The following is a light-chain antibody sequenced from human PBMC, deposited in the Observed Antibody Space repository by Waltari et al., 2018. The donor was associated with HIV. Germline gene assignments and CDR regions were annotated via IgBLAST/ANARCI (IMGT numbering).Light chain of an antibody. CDR3: YSTDSSGNHPWV. CDR1: ALPKKF. J-gene: IGLJ3*02. Sequence: SYDLTPPPPVSVSPGQTPRIPRSGDALPKKFAYCYQQKSGQAPVLVIYEDSKRPSGIPERFSGSSSGTVATLTISGAQVEDEADYYCYSTDSSGNHPWVFGGGTKLTVL. V-gene: IGLV3-10*01. CDR2: EDS.